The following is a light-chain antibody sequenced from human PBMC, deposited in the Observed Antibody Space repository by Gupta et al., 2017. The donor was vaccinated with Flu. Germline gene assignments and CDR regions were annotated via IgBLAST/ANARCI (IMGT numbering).Light chain of an antibody. V-gene: IGLV2-14*01. CDR1: SSDVGGYNH. J-gene: IGLJ1*01. Sequence: QSALTQPASVSGSPGQSITISCTGTSSDVGGYNHVSWYQQHPGKAPKLMIYEVSNRPSGLSNRFSGSKSGNTASLTISGLQAEDEADYYCSSYTSSSTYVFGTGTKVTVL. CDR3: SSYTSSSTYV. CDR2: EVS.